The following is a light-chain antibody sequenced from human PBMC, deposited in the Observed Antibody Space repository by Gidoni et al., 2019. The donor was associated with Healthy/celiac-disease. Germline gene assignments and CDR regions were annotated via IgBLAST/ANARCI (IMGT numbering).Light chain of an antibody. CDR2: DVS. Sequence: QSALPQPASVSGSPGLSITISCTGTSSDVGCYNYVSWYQQHPGKAPKLMIYDVSNRPSGFSNRFSGSKSGNTASLTISGLQAEDEADYYCSSYTSSSTWVFGGGTKLTVL. J-gene: IGLJ3*02. CDR1: SSDVGCYNY. V-gene: IGLV2-14*03. CDR3: SSYTSSSTWV.